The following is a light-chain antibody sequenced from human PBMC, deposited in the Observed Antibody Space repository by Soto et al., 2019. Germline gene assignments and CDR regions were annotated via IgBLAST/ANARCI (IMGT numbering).Light chain of an antibody. CDR1: QGVSSN. Sequence: EIVMTQSPATLSVSPGERATLSCRASQGVSSNLAWYQQKPGQAPRLLIYGASTRATGIPARFSGSGSGTEFTLAISSLQSEDFAVYYCQQYNNRPPLTFGGGTKVEIK. J-gene: IGKJ4*01. CDR2: GAS. V-gene: IGKV3-15*01. CDR3: QQYNNRPPLT.